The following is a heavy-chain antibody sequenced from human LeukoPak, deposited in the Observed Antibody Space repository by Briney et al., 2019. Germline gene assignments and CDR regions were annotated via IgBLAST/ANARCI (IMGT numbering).Heavy chain of an antibody. CDR2: IYYSGST. CDR1: GGSISTYY. D-gene: IGHD3-9*01. Sequence: SETLSLTCTVSGGSISTYYWNWIRQPLGKGLEWIGYIYYSGSTNDNPSLKSRVSISVDTSKNQFSLKLRSVTAADTAVYYCARAVRMGLSPIDFYGMDVWGQRTTVTVSS. J-gene: IGHJ6*02. CDR3: ARAVRMGLSPIDFYGMDV. V-gene: IGHV4-59*01.